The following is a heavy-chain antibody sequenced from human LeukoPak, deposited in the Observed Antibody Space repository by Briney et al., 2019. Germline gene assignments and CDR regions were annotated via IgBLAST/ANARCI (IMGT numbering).Heavy chain of an antibody. V-gene: IGHV1-2*02. Sequence: GASVKVSCKASGYTFTGYYMHWLRQAPGQGLEWMGWINPNSGGTNYAQKFQGRVTMTRDTSISTAYMELSRLRSDDTAVYYCASIAAAGMKPFDYWGQGTLVTVSS. CDR2: INPNSGGT. J-gene: IGHJ4*02. CDR1: GYTFTGYY. CDR3: ASIAAAGMKPFDY. D-gene: IGHD6-13*01.